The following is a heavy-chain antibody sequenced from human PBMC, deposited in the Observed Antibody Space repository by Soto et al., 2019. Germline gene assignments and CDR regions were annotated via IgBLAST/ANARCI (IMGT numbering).Heavy chain of an antibody. CDR1: GYTFTSYV. CDR2: IHTGNGNT. D-gene: IGHD1-26*01. J-gene: IGHJ4*02. CDR3: AREPYSGHTFFDY. Sequence: QVQLVQSGAEVKKPGASVKVSCKASGYTFTSYVIYWLRQAPGQGPEWMGWIHTGNGNTDYSQKFPGKVPLTQNPSPAPALLGPSHPNPEGPAFFYCAREPYSGHTFFDYWGQGTLVTVSS. V-gene: IGHV1-3*04.